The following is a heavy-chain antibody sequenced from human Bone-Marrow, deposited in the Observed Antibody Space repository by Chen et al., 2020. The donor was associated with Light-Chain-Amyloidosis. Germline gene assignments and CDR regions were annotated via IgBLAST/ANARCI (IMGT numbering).Heavy chain of an antibody. CDR3: ARGPNYYDSSGWYYFDY. CDR2: INHSGST. Sequence: QVQLQQWGAGLLKPSETLPLTCAVYGGSFSGYYWSWIRQPPGKGLEWIGEINHSGSTNYNPSLKSRVTISVDTSKNQFSLKLSSLTAADTAVYYCARGPNYYDSSGWYYFDYWGQGTLVTVSS. CDR1: GGSFSGYY. V-gene: IGHV4-34*01. D-gene: IGHD3-22*01. J-gene: IGHJ4*02.